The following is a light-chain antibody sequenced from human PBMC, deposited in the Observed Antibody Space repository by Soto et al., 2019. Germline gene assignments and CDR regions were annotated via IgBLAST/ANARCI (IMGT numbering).Light chain of an antibody. CDR3: SSYTVSSTL. J-gene: IGLJ2*01. V-gene: IGLV2-14*03. Sequence: QSVLTQPASVSGSPGQSITISCNGSSGDVGGYDYVSWYQQLPGKAPKLMIYDVTNRPSGVSNRFSGYKSDNTASLTISGLQAEDEADYYCSSYTVSSTLFGGGTKLTVL. CDR1: SGDVGGYDY. CDR2: DVT.